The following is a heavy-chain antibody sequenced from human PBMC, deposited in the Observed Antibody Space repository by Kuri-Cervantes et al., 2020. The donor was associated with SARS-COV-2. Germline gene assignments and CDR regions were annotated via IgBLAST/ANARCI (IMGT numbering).Heavy chain of an antibody. CDR1: GGTFTTYA. D-gene: IGHD3-22*01. CDR2: IIPVVGTP. J-gene: IGHJ4*02. Sequence: SVKVSCKASGGTFTTYAISWVRQAPGQGLEWVGGIIPVVGTPNYARNFQGRVTITADESTSTAYMELSSLRSEDTAVYYCARDSGSSYYDGGGKYYADYWGRGTLVTVSS. CDR3: ARDSGSSYYDGGGKYYADY. V-gene: IGHV1-69*13.